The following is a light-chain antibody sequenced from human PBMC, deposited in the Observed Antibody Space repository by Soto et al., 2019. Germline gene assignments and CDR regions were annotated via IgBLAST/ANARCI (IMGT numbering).Light chain of an antibody. CDR1: QSISSW. Sequence: DIQRTRSPSAVSASVGDRVTITCRASQSISSWLAWYQQKPGKAPKLLIYDASSLESGVPSRFSGSGPGTEFSLTISSLQPDDFATYYCQQYKSFSLTFGGGTKVDIK. V-gene: IGKV1-5*01. CDR3: QQYKSFSLT. CDR2: DAS. J-gene: IGKJ4*01.